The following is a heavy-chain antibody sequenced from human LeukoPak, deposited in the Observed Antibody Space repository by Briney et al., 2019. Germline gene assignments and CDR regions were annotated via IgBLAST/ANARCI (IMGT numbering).Heavy chain of an antibody. CDR3: ATGGAPGGRFEN. V-gene: IGHV3-7*01. D-gene: IGHD3-16*01. CDR1: GFTFDMST. Sequence: PGGSLRLSCVVSGFTFDMSTMTWVCQAPGKGPEWVAKMKEDGTEIFYAGSVDGRFTISRDNSKNSLYLQMNSLRVEDTAVYYCATGGAPGGRFENWGQGTLVTVSS. J-gene: IGHJ4*02. CDR2: MKEDGTEI.